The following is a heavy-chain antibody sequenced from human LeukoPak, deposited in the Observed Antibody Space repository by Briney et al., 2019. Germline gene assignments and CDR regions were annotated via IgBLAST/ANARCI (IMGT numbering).Heavy chain of an antibody. J-gene: IGHJ4*02. CDR3: TTRRQDGW. Sequence: GGSLRLSCVGSGFTFNDAWMSWVRQAPGKGLEWVGRIKSKSDGGTIDYAAPVKGRFTISRDDSRNTLYLQMNSLKTEDTAVYYCTTRRQDGWWGQGTLVTVSS. D-gene: IGHD2-15*01. CDR2: IKSKSDGGTI. CDR1: GFTFNDAW. V-gene: IGHV3-15*01.